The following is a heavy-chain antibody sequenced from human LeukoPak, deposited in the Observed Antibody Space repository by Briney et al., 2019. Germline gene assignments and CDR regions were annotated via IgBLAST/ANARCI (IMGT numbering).Heavy chain of an antibody. CDR3: ARGPYCGGDCPTGYYYYYMDV. CDR1: GGTFSSYA. D-gene: IGHD2-21*01. J-gene: IGHJ6*03. Sequence: SVKVSCKASGGTFSSYAISWVRQAPGQGLEWMGRIIPILGIANYAQKFQGRVTITADKSTSTAYMELSSLRSEDTAVYYCARGPYCGGDCPTGYYYYYMDVWGKGTTVTVSS. V-gene: IGHV1-69*04. CDR2: IIPILGIA.